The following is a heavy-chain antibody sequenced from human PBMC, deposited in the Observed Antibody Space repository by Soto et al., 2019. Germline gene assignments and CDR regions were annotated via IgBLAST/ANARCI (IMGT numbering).Heavy chain of an antibody. CDR1: AATFSSHD. V-gene: IGHV1-69*13. CDR2: IIPIFGTA. D-gene: IGHD3-22*01. J-gene: IGHJ4*02. Sequence: SVKVSCKASAATFSSHDISLVRQPLRQGHEWMGGIIPIFGTANYAQKFQGRVTITADESTSTASMELSSLRSEDTAVYYCARAYSGYFLCSGTIPASFDYRSQRSLVPGSS. CDR3: ARAYSGYFLCSGTIPASFDY.